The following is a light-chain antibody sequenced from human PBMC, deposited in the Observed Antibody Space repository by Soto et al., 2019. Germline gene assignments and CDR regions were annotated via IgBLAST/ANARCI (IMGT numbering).Light chain of an antibody. CDR2: KAS. Sequence: DIQMTQSPSTRSASVGDRVAITCRASQSISIWLAWYQQKPGNAPKLLIYKASSLESGVPSRFSGSGSGTEFTLTISSLQPDDFATYYCQQYHSYSVTFGQGTKVDIK. CDR1: QSISIW. CDR3: QQYHSYSVT. J-gene: IGKJ1*01. V-gene: IGKV1-5*03.